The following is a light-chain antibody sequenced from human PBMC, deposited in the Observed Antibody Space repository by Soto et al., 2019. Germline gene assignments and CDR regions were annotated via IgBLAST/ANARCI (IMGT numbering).Light chain of an antibody. V-gene: IGKV3-20*01. Sequence: EIVLTQSPGTLSLSPGARATLSCRASQSVSSSFLAWYQQKPGQAPRLLIYGASSRATGIPDMFSGSGSGTDFTLTISRLDPEDFAVYYCHQYGSSPATFGQGTKVEIK. CDR2: GAS. J-gene: IGKJ1*01. CDR3: HQYGSSPAT. CDR1: QSVSSSF.